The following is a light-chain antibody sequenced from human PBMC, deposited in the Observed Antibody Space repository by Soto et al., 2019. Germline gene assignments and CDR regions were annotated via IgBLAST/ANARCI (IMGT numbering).Light chain of an antibody. Sequence: IVLTQAPGTLSLSPGEIATLSVMASQIGSSNLAWYQQKPGQAPRLLIYGASTRATGIPARFSGSGSETDFTLTISSLRSEDSAVYHCQQYNNWPITFGQGTRLEIK. CDR1: QIGSSN. V-gene: IGKV3-15*01. CDR3: QQYNNWPIT. J-gene: IGKJ5*01. CDR2: GAS.